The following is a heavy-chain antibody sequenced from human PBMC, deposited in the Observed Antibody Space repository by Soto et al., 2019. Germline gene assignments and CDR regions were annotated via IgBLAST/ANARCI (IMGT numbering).Heavy chain of an antibody. CDR1: GGSIDSGDYY. Sequence: SETLSLTCTVSGGSIDSGDYYWSWIRQPPGKGLEWIGYVYYSGTTNYNPFLKSRVTLSIYTSKKQFSLNLASVSAADTALYYCARAPKVSGSPQTRLDFGGQETLVPVSS. V-gene: IGHV4-61*08. D-gene: IGHD6-25*01. CDR3: ARAPKVSGSPQTRLDF. J-gene: IGHJ4*02. CDR2: VYYSGTT.